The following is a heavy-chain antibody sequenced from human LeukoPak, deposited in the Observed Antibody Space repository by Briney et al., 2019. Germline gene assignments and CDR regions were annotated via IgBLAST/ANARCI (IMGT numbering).Heavy chain of an antibody. Sequence: GGSLRLSCEASGFTFGGSAMSWVRQAPGKGLEWISDISGAGRETYYADSVRGRFTISRDNSRNTLFLEMNSLRVEDTAIYYCAKRGGESGGWGFFDYWGPGALVTVSS. D-gene: IGHD6-19*01. J-gene: IGHJ4*02. V-gene: IGHV3-23*01. CDR1: GFTFGGSA. CDR2: ISGAGRET. CDR3: AKRGGESGGWGFFDY.